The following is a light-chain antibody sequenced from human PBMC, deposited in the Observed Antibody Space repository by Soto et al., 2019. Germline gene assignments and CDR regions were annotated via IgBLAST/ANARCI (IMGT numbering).Light chain of an antibody. CDR2: DAS. V-gene: IGKV1-5*01. Sequence: DIQMTQSPSTLSASVGDRVTITCRASQSIRSWLAWYQQKPGKAPKLLICDASSLQSGVPSRFSGSGSGTEFTLTISSLQPDDFATYYCQQYHSYWTFGQGTKVEIK. J-gene: IGKJ1*01. CDR1: QSIRSW. CDR3: QQYHSYWT.